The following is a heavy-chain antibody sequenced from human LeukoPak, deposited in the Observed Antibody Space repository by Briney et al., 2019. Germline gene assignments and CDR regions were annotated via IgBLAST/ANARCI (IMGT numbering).Heavy chain of an antibody. CDR1: GFTFSSYS. J-gene: IGHJ4*02. V-gene: IGHV3-21*01. D-gene: IGHD3-3*01. Sequence: GGSLRLSCAASGFTFSSYSMNWVRQAPGKGLEWGSSISSSSSYIYYADSVKGRFTISRDNAKNSLYLQMNSLRAEDTAVYYCARDRTIFGVVTPLGYWGQGTLVTVSS. CDR2: ISSSSSYI. CDR3: ARDRTIFGVVTPLGY.